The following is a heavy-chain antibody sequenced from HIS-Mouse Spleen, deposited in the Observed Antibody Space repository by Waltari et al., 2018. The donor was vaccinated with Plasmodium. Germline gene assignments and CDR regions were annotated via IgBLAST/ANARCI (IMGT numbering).Heavy chain of an antibody. CDR2: IYTSGST. D-gene: IGHD3-10*01. CDR1: GCSISSYS. V-gene: IGHV4-4*07. J-gene: IGHJ6*02. Sequence: QVQLQESGPGLVKPSETLSLTCTVSGCSISSYSWIWIRQPAGKGLEWIGRIYTSGSTNYNPSLKSRVTMSVDTSKNQFSLKLSSVTAADTAVYYCARGSGYYGSGSYIDYYGMDVWGQGTTVTVSS. CDR3: ARGSGYYGSGSYIDYYGMDV.